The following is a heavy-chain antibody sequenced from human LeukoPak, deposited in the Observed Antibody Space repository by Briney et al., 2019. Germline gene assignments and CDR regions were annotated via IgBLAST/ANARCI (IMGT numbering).Heavy chain of an antibody. J-gene: IGHJ4*02. D-gene: IGHD3-3*01. V-gene: IGHV2-5*02. CDR2: ISWDDDK. Sequence: SGPTLVNPTQTLTLTCTFSGLSLTTSGVGVGWIRQPPGKALEWLALISWDDDKRYSPSLKSRLSITKDTSKNQVVLTMTNMDPVDTATYYCARIPETKISLDCWSQGVLVTVSS. CDR1: GLSLTTSGVG. CDR3: ARIPETKISLDC.